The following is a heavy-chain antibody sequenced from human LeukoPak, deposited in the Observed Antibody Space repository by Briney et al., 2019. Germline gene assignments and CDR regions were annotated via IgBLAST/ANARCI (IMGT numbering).Heavy chain of an antibody. CDR3: VKSGTWADFDS. J-gene: IGHJ4*02. D-gene: IGHD1-26*01. CDR2: ISNKGGST. CDR1: GFTFCSYG. V-gene: IGHV3-64D*09. Sequence: GGSLRLSCSASGFTFCSYGMHWVRQAPGKGLEYVSGISNKGGSTYYADSVKGRFTISRDNSKNTLHLQMSSLRADDTAVYYCVKSGTWADFDSWGQGTLVTVSS.